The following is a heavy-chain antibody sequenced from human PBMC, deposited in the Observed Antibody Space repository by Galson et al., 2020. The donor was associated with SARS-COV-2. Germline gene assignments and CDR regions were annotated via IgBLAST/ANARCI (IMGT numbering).Heavy chain of an antibody. CDR2: ISYSGST. CDR1: GGSISSSSYY. CDR3: ARYYDSTYYYYGMDV. J-gene: IGHJ6*02. D-gene: IGHD3-22*01. V-gene: IGHV4-39*07. Sequence: SETLSLTCTVSGGSISSSSYYWGWIRQPPGKGLEWIGSISYSGSTYYNPSLKSRVTISVDTSKNQFSLKLSSVTAADTAVYYCARYYDSTYYYYGMDVWGQGTTVTVSS.